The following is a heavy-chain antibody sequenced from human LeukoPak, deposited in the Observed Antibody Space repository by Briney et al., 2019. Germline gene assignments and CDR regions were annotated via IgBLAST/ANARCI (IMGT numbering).Heavy chain of an antibody. CDR1: GFNFDRYT. V-gene: IGHV3-43*01. CDR2: ARCAGGTT. J-gene: IGHJ4*02. Sequence: GGSLRLSCATSGFNFDRYTIRWLRQAPGKGLEWVSLARCAGGTTFYSYSVRRLFTISRHSSKKSVHLQKNSLTTDDTAFYFCEKELDPMFFDYWGQGALVTVSS. CDR3: EKELDPMFFDY. D-gene: IGHD3-10*02.